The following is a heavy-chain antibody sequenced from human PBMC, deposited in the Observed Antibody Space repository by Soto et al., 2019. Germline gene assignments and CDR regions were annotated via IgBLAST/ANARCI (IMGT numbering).Heavy chain of an antibody. CDR2: IDWDDDK. D-gene: IGHD3-22*01. CDR3: ARFPSYYYDSSGYRDY. V-gene: IGHV2-70D*14. Sequence: PTRTLTLTCTSAGLSLSTSGILVIWISKTRGKALEWLARIDWDDDKFYSTSLKTRLTISKDTSKNQVVLTMTNMDPVDTATYYCARFPSYYYDSSGYRDYWGQGTLLTVSS. CDR1: GLSLSTSGIL. J-gene: IGHJ4*02.